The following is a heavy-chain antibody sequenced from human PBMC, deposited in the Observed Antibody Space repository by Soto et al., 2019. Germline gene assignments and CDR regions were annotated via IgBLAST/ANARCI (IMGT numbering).Heavy chain of an antibody. CDR3: AKDAGHIVVVPAATDAFDI. CDR2: ISYDGSNK. Sequence: PGGSLRLSCAASGFTFSSYGMHWVRQAPGKGLEWVAVISYDGSNKYYADSVKGRFTISRDNSKNTLYLQMNSLRAEDTAVYYCAKDAGHIVVVPAATDAFDIWGQGTMVTVSS. D-gene: IGHD2-2*01. CDR1: GFTFSSYG. J-gene: IGHJ3*02. V-gene: IGHV3-30*18.